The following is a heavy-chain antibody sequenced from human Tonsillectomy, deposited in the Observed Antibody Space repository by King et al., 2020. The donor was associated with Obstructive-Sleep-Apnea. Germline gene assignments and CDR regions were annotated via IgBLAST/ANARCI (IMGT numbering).Heavy chain of an antibody. Sequence: VQLVESGGGLVQPGGSLRLSCAASGFTFSSYSMNWVRQAPGKGLAWVSYISSSSSTIYYADSVKGRFTISRDNAMNALYLQMNSLGAEDTAVYYCAREVYASGLDYWGQGTLVTVSS. CDR1: GFTFSSYS. V-gene: IGHV3-48*04. J-gene: IGHJ4*02. D-gene: IGHD3-10*01. CDR3: AREVYASGLDY. CDR2: ISSSSSTI.